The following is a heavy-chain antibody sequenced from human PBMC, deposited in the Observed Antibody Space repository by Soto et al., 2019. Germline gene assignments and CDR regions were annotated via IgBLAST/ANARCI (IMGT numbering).Heavy chain of an antibody. D-gene: IGHD3-10*01. CDR3: ARGVEITMVRGVIRRYYYYYMDV. Sequence: GGSLRLSCAASGFTFSSYGMHWVRQAPGKGLEWVAVIWYDGSNKYYADSVKGRFTISRDNSKNTLYLQMNSLRAEDTAVYYCARGVEITMVRGVIRRYYYYYMDVWGKGTTVTVSS. CDR1: GFTFSSYG. J-gene: IGHJ6*03. CDR2: IWYDGSNK. V-gene: IGHV3-33*01.